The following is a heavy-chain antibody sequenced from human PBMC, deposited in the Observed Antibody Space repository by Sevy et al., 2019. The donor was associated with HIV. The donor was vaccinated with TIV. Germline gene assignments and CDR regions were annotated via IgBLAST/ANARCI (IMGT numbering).Heavy chain of an antibody. CDR2: IYSGGNT. J-gene: IGHJ4*02. V-gene: IGHV3-53*01. CDR3: ARDAGGSGSYYVAY. Sequence: GGSLRLSCAASGFTVSSNYMSWVRQAPGKGLEWVSVIYSGGNTYYADSVKGRFTISRDNSMNTLYLQMNSLRAEDTAVYYCARDAGGSGSYYVAYWGQGTLVTVSS. D-gene: IGHD3-10*01. CDR1: GFTVSSNY.